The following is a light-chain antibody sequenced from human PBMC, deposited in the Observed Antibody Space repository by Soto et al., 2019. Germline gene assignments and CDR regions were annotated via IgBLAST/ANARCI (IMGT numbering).Light chain of an antibody. CDR2: LGS. Sequence: DIVMTQSPLSLPVTPGEPASISCRSSQSLLHSNGYNYLDWYLQKPGQSPQLLIYLGSNRASGVTDRFSGSGSGTEFTLKISRVEAEDVGLYCSLQSLQTPLPFGGGTKVEFK. CDR3: LQSLQTPLP. J-gene: IGKJ4*01. V-gene: IGKV2-28*01. CDR1: QSLLHSNGYNY.